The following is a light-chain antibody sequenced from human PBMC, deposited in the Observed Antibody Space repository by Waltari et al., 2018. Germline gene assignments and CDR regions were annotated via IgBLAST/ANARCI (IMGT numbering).Light chain of an antibody. CDR2: SSS. J-gene: IGLJ2*01. CDR1: SSNIGRNS. CDR3: AAWDDSLTLVV. V-gene: IGLV1-44*01. Sequence: QSVLTQPPSASGTPGHRVTISCSGTSSNIGRNSLNWYQQLPGMAPKLLIYSSSQRPSGVPDRFSASKSGTSATLAISGPQSEDEADYYCAAWDDSLTLVVFGGGTKLTVL.